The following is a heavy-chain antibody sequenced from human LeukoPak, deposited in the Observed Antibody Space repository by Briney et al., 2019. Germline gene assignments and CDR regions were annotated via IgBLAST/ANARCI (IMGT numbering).Heavy chain of an antibody. CDR2: IDPSVGSP. J-gene: IGHJ4*02. D-gene: IGHD3-16*01. Sequence: ASVKVSCKASGYTFTGYFMHWVRQAPGQGLEWMGIIDPSVGSPTYAQKFQGRVTVTTDTSTSTLYMELRSLRSEAAALYFCAREFSGGYFDYWGQGTLVTVSS. V-gene: IGHV1-46*01. CDR1: GYTFTGYF. CDR3: AREFSGGYFDY.